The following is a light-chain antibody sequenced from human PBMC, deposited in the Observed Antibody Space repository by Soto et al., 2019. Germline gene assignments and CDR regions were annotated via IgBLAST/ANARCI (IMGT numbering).Light chain of an antibody. CDR3: KERDMWLIT. CDR1: KSFRGL. Sequence: GFTQSAGTLSLSPGGSATLSCRASKSFRGLLAWYQQKPGQAPRLLIYDAYNRATGIPPRFSGSGSGTDFTLTISSLEPEDSAVYYCKERDMWLITFGQGTLLEIK. V-gene: IGKV3-11*01. CDR2: DAY. J-gene: IGKJ5*01.